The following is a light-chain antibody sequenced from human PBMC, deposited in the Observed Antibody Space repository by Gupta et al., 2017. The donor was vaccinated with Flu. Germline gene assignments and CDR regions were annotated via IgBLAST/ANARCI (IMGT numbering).Light chain of an antibody. J-gene: IGLJ3*02. CDR1: SSDVGAYNY. Sequence: QSALTQPPSASGSPGQSVTISCTGTSSDVGAYNYVSWYQQHPGKAPKLMIYEVTKRPSGVPDRFSGSKSGNTASLTVSGLQAEDEADYYCSSYAGSKYWVFGGGTKLTVL. CDR3: SSYAGSKYWV. V-gene: IGLV2-8*01. CDR2: EVT.